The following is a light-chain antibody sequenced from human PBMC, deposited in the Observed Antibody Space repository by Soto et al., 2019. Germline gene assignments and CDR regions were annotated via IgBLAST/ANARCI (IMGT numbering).Light chain of an antibody. CDR1: SSNIGSNY. V-gene: IGLV1-47*01. J-gene: IGLJ1*01. CDR3: AAWDDSLSYV. CDR2: RNN. Sequence: QSVLAQPPSVSGAPRQRVTISCSGSSSNIGSNYVYWYQQLPGTAPKLLIYRNNQRPSGVPDRFSGYKSGTSASLAISGLRSEHEADYYCAAWDDSLSYVFGTGNKVTVL.